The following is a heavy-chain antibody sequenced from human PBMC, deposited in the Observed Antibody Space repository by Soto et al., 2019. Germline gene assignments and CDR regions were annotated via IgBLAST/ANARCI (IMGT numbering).Heavy chain of an antibody. V-gene: IGHV1-18*01. J-gene: IGHJ6*03. D-gene: IGHD5-12*01. CDR3: ARDSDIVATVDYYYMDV. CDR1: GYTFTSYG. Sequence: ASVKVSCKASGYTFTSYGISWVRQAPGQGLEWMGWISAYNGNTNYAQKLQGRVTMTTDTSTSTAYMELRSLRSDDTAVYYCARDSDIVATVDYYYMDVWGKGTTVTVSS. CDR2: ISAYNGNT.